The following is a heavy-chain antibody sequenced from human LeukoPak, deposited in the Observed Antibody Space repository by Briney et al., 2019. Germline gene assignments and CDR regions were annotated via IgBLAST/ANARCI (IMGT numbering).Heavy chain of an antibody. CDR2: FDPEDGET. CDR1: GYTLTELS. V-gene: IGHV1-24*01. CDR3: AGGRPTTSIAAAGVNWFDP. J-gene: IGHJ5*02. D-gene: IGHD6-13*01. Sequence: GASVKVSCMVSGYTLTELSMHWVRPAPGKGREWVGGFDPEDGETIYAQTFQGRVTMTEDTSTDTASMELSSLRSEDTAVYYCAGGRPTTSIAAAGVNWFDPWGQGTLVTVSS.